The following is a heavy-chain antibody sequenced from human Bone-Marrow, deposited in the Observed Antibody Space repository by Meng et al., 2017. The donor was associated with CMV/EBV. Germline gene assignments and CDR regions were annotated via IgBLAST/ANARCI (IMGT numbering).Heavy chain of an antibody. J-gene: IGHJ4*02. V-gene: IGHV4-39*01. CDR3: ASSSGWYLVVDY. CDR2: IYYSGTT. CDR1: GGSISSGTYY. Sequence: SETLSLTCNVSGGSISSGTYYWGWIRQTPGKGLEWIGYIYYSGTTYYNSSLKSRVTIAVDTSKNQFSLKLNSVTAADTAVYYCASSSGWYLVVDYWGQGNLVTVSS. D-gene: IGHD6-19*01.